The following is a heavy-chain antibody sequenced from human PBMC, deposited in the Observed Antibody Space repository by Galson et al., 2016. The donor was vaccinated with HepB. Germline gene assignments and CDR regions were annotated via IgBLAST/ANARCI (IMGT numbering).Heavy chain of an antibody. CDR2: IETSGAT. CDR3: TRGKSRWTMPWNYGLDV. CDR1: GFTFSIHD. J-gene: IGHJ6*04. D-gene: IGHD1-1*01. Sequence: SLRLPCAASGFTFSIHDLHWVRQATGKGLEWVSAIETSGATYYPDSVKGRFTISRENGKNSLYLEMDRLRAGDTAVYYCTRGKSRWTMPWNYGLDVWGKGTTVTVSS. V-gene: IGHV3-13*01.